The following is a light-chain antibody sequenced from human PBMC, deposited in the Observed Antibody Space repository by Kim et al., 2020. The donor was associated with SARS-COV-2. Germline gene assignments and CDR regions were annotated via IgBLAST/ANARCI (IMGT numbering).Light chain of an antibody. CDR1: SFSIGSKR. Sequence: GQKVTISCSGNSFSIGSKRVSWYQYLPGTAPKLLIYDDYKRPSGIPDRFSGSKSGTSATLDISGLQTGDEADYYCGIWERTLTAGAFGGGTQLTVL. CDR2: DDY. V-gene: IGLV1-51*01. J-gene: IGLJ2*01. CDR3: GIWERTLTAGA.